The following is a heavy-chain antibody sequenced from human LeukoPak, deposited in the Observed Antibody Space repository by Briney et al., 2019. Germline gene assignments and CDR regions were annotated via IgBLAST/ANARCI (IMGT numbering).Heavy chain of an antibody. V-gene: IGHV1-2*06. CDR3: ARASSKGYYVY. D-gene: IGHD3-16*01. CDR2: INPNSGGT. CDR1: GYTFTGYY. J-gene: IGHJ4*02. Sequence: GASVKVSCKASGYTFTGYYMHWVRQAPGQGLEWMERINPNSGGTNYAQKFQGRVTMTRDTSISTAYMELSRLRSDDTAVYYCARASSKGYYVYWGQGTLVTVSS.